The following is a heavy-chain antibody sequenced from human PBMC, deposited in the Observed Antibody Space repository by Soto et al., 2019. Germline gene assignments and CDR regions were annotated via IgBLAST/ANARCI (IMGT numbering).Heavy chain of an antibody. J-gene: IGHJ5*02. CDR2: ISSNSAYI. V-gene: IGHV3-21*01. CDR1: GFTFRSFT. CDR3: TIHASQDSSARGWFAP. D-gene: IGHD6-13*01. Sequence: PGGSLRLSCAASGFTFRSFTMNWVRQAPGKGLEWVSTISSNSAYIYYTDALRGRFTISRDNAKNSLHLQMNSLRAEDTAVYYCTIHASQDSSARGWFAPWRPGTLVTVTS.